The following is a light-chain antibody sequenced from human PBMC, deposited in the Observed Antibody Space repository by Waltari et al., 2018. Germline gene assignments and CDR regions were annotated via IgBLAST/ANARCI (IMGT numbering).Light chain of an antibody. V-gene: IGLV2-14*01. CDR1: SSDVGGYNN. J-gene: IGLJ2*01. CDR2: DVS. Sequence: QSALTQPASVSGSPGQSITISCTGTSSDVGGYNNVSWYQQYPGKVPKLMIYDVSKWPSAVSNRFSGSKSGNTASLPLSGLQAEDEADYYGSSYTSSNTVIFGGGTKLTVL. CDR3: SSYTSSNTVI.